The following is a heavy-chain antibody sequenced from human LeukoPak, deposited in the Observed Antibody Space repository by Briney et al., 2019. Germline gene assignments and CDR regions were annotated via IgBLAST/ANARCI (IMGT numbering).Heavy chain of an antibody. J-gene: IGHJ4*02. Sequence: PGGSLRLSCAASGFTFSSYWMHWVRQVPGKGLVWVSRIKTDGSNTVYADNVEGRFTISRDNAKNTLYLQMNSLRVEDTAVYYCTRTYYYDSRDYFDYWGQGALVTVSS. V-gene: IGHV3-74*01. CDR3: TRTYYYDSRDYFDY. D-gene: IGHD3-22*01. CDR2: IKTDGSNT. CDR1: GFTFSSYW.